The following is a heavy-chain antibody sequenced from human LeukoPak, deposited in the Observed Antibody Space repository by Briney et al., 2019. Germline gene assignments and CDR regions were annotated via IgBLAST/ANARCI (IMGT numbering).Heavy chain of an antibody. Sequence: ASVKVSCKASGYTFTSYGISWVRQAPGQGLEWMGWISAYNGNTNYAQKLQGRVTMTTDTSTSTAYMELRSLRSDDTAVYYCARDGLIAAAGTNWFDPWGQGTLVTVSS. V-gene: IGHV1-18*01. CDR3: ARDGLIAAAGTNWFDP. D-gene: IGHD6-13*01. CDR1: GYTFTSYG. J-gene: IGHJ5*02. CDR2: ISAYNGNT.